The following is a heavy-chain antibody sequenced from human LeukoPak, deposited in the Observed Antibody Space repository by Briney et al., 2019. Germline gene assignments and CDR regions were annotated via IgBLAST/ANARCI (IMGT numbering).Heavy chain of an antibody. D-gene: IGHD1-1*01. V-gene: IGHV3-30*18. CDR3: AKGGGGTNYYYMDV. J-gene: IGHJ6*03. CDR2: ISYDGSSK. CDR1: GFTFSSYG. Sequence: PGRSLRLSCAASGFTFSSYGIHWVRQSPGKGLEWVAVISYDGSSKYYADSVKGRFTISRDNSKNTLYLQMNSLRAEDMALYYCAKGGGGTNYYYMDVWGKGTTVTISS.